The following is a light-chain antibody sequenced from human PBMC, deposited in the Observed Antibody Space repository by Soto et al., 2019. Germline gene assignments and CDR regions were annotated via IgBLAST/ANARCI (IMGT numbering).Light chain of an antibody. CDR3: QQFTSYPLT. Sequence: EIVLTQSPGTLSLSPGETATLSCRASQTVNSDYLAWFQQRPGQAPRLLIYDASSRATGIPDRFSGGGSGTDFTLTISRLEPEDFAVYYCQQFTSYPLTFGGGTKVDIK. CDR2: DAS. CDR1: QTVNSDY. V-gene: IGKV3-20*01. J-gene: IGKJ4*01.